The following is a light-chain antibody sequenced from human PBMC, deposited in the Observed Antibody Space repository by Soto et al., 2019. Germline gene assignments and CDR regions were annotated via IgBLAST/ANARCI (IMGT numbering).Light chain of an antibody. CDR1: SGDVGAYDY. Sequence: QSVLAQPPSASGSPGQSVTISCTGTSGDVGAYDYVSWYQQHPGKAPKLLIYEVTKRPLGVPDRFSGSKSGNAASLTVSGLQAEDEADYYCSSYAASNYPYVFGTGTKVTVL. CDR2: EVT. J-gene: IGLJ1*01. V-gene: IGLV2-8*01. CDR3: SSYAASNYPYV.